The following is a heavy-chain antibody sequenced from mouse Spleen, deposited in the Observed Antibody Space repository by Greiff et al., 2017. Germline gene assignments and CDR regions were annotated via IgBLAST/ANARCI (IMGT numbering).Heavy chain of an antibody. V-gene: IGHV5-9-3*01. CDR1: GFTFSSYA. CDR3: ARPNAGTGWYFDV. J-gene: IGHJ1*01. D-gene: IGHD4-1*01. Sequence: EVQVVESGGGLVKPGGSLKLSCAASGFTFSSYAMSWVRQTPEKRLEWVATISSGGSYTYYPDSVKGRFTISRDNAKNTLYLQMSSLRSEDTAMYYCARPNAGTGWYFDVWGAGTTVTVSS. CDR2: ISSGGSYT.